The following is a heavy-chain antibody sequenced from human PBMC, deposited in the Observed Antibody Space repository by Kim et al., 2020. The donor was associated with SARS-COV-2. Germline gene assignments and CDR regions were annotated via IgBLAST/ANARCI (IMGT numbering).Heavy chain of an antibody. J-gene: IGHJ4*02. D-gene: IGHD6-19*01. V-gene: IGHV1-46*01. Sequence: QKLQGRVTMTRDTSTSTVYMELSSLRSEDTAVYYCASHGPRYSSGWYFDYWGQGTLVTVSS. CDR3: ASHGPRYSSGWYFDY.